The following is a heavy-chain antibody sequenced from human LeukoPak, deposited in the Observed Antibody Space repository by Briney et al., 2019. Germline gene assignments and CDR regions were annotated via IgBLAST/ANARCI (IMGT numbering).Heavy chain of an antibody. D-gene: IGHD3-16*01. V-gene: IGHV4-31*11. CDR2: IYYSGGT. CDR3: ARASPETLRYYYYGMDV. CDR1: GGSFSGYY. J-gene: IGHJ6*02. Sequence: SETLSLTCAVYGGSFSGYYWSWIRQHPGKGLEWIGYIYYSGGTYYNPSLKSRVTISVDTSKNQFSLKLSSVTAADTAVYYCARASPETLRYYYYGMDVWGQGTTVTVSS.